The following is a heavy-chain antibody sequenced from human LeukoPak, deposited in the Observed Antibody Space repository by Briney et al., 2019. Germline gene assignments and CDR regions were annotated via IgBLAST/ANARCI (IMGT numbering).Heavy chain of an antibody. CDR3: ARDRGGSYNFDY. D-gene: IGHD1-26*01. V-gene: IGHV3-66*02. CDR2: IYSGGST. J-gene: IGHJ4*02. Sequence: PGGSLRLSCAASGFTVSSNYMSWVRQAPGKGLEWVSVIYSGGSTYYADSVKGRFTISRDNSKNTLYLQVNSLRAEDTAVYYCARDRGGSYNFDYWGQGTLVTVSS. CDR1: GFTVSSNY.